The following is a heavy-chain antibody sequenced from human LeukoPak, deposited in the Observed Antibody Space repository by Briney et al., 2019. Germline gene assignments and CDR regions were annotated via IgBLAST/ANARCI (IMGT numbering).Heavy chain of an antibody. CDR2: ISSSGSTI. CDR3: ANWGVAGRSAFDY. J-gene: IGHJ4*02. D-gene: IGHD6-19*01. CDR1: GFTFSSYE. V-gene: IGHV3-48*03. Sequence: PGGSLRLSCAASGFTFSSYEMNWVRQAPGKGLEWVSYISSSGSTIYYADSVKGRFTISRDNAKNSLYLQMNSLRAEDTAVYYCANWGVAGRSAFDYWGQGTLVTVSS.